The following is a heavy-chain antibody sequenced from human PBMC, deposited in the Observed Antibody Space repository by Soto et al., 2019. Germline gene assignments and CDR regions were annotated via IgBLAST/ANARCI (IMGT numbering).Heavy chain of an antibody. J-gene: IGHJ4*02. CDR2: IYRSGST. CDR3: ARDFDDSGTSYFDY. Sequence: QVQLQESGPGLVKPSQTLSLTCTVSGGSISSGDYYWSWIRQHPGKGLEWIGYIYRSGSTYYNPSLKIRVTMSVDRSKNQFSLKLSSVTAADTAVYYCARDFDDSGTSYFDYWGQGILVTVSS. CDR1: GGSISSGDYY. D-gene: IGHD3-10*01. V-gene: IGHV4-31*03.